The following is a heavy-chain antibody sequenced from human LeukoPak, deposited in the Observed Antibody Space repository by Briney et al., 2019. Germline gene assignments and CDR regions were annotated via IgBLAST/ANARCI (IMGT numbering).Heavy chain of an antibody. CDR2: IKHDGSEN. CDR1: GFTFSSYW. V-gene: IGHV3-7*05. D-gene: IGHD3-10*01. Sequence: GGSLRLSCAASGFTFSSYWMSWVRQAPGKGLECVANIKHDGSENHYVDSVKGRFTISRDNAKNSLYLQMDSLRAEDTAVYYCARYADGSKSFYRTFDYWGQGTLVTVSS. CDR3: ARYADGSKSFYRTFDY. J-gene: IGHJ4*02.